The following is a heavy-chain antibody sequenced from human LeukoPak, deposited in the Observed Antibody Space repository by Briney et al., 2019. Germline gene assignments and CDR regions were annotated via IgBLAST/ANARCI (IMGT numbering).Heavy chain of an antibody. CDR3: AKDKSSGLLDAFDT. CDR2: ISSSSSYI. CDR1: GFTFSSYS. D-gene: IGHD3-22*01. J-gene: IGHJ3*02. Sequence: GGSLRLSCAASGFTFSSYSMNWVRQAPGEGLEWVSSISSSSSYIYYADSVKGRFTISRDNAKNSLYLQMNSLRAEDMALYYCAKDKSSGLLDAFDTWGQGTMVTVSS. V-gene: IGHV3-21*04.